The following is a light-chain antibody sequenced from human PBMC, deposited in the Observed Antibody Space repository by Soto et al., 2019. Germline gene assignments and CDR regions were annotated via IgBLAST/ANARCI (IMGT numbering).Light chain of an antibody. J-gene: IGKJ1*01. CDR1: QGISKD. Sequence: AIQMTQSPSTLSLSAGERVTISCRASQGISKDLGWYQQKPGKAPKILINAASNIQSGVPARFSGSGSGTDFTLTISSLQPEDFATYYCLQDYRSPRTFGQGTRVEVK. CDR3: LQDYRSPRT. CDR2: AAS. V-gene: IGKV1-6*02.